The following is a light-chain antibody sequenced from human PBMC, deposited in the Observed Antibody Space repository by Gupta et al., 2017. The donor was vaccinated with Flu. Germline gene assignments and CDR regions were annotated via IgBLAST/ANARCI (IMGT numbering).Light chain of an antibody. V-gene: IGKV1-27*01. J-gene: IGKJ4*01. CDR3: QKYNSAPLT. CDR1: QYISNS. CDR2: AAS. Sequence: PSSLSASLADRFTITFRASQYISNSLAWYQQKPGKVPKLLIYAASTLQSGVPSRFSGSGSGPDFTLTISSLQPEDVATYYCQKYNSAPLTFGGGTKVEIK.